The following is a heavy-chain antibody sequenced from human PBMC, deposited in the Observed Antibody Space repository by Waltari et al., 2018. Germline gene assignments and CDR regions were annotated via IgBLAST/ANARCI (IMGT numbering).Heavy chain of an antibody. CDR3: VGQLLEWLDS. J-gene: IGHJ4*02. D-gene: IGHD3-3*01. CDR2: ISSSGSTI. Sequence: EVQLVESGGGLVQPGGSLRLSCAASGFTFRSYDMNWVRQGPGKGLDWVSFISSSGSTIYYADAGKGRFTISRDNAENSLYLQINSLRAEDTAIYYCVGQLLEWLDSWGQGTLVTVSS. CDR1: GFTFRSYD. V-gene: IGHV3-48*03.